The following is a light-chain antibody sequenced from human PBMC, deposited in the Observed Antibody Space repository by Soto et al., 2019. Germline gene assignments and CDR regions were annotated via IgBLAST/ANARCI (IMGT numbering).Light chain of an antibody. CDR1: SSDVGSYDL. CDR2: EVS. J-gene: IGLJ2*01. V-gene: IGLV2-23*02. Sequence: QSVLTQPASVSGSPGQSITISCTGTSSDVGSYDLVSWYQQHPGKAPKLMIYEVSERPSGVSNRFSGSKSGNTASLTISGLQAEDEADYYCCSYAGRSTALFGGGTKVTVL. CDR3: CSYAGRSTAL.